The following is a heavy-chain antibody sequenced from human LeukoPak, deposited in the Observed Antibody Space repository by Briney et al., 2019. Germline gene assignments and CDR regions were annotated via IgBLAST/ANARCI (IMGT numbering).Heavy chain of an antibody. CDR2: ISWNSGSI. D-gene: IGHD2-15*01. J-gene: IGHJ4*02. V-gene: IGHV3-9*01. CDR3: AKDWSGGSGTPDY. Sequence: PGRSLRLSCAASGFTFDDYAMHWVRHAPGKGLEWVSGISWNSGSIGYADSVKGRFTISRDNAKNSLYLQMNSLRAEDTALYYCAKDWSGGSGTPDYWGQGTLVTVSS. CDR1: GFTFDDYA.